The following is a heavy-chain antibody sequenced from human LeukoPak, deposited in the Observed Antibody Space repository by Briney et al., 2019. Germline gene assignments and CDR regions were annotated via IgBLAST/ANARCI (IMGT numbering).Heavy chain of an antibody. CDR1: DGSISNYY. J-gene: IGHJ4*02. CDR2: ISYSGYT. Sequence: ETLCLTCTVSDGSISNYYWSWIRQPPGKGLEWVGYISYSGYTNYNPSLKSRVTMSVDTSKNKFSLKLSSVTAADTAVYYCARHDYSNPRLDYWGQGILGSVSS. V-gene: IGHV4-59*08. D-gene: IGHD4-11*01. CDR3: ARHDYSNPRLDY.